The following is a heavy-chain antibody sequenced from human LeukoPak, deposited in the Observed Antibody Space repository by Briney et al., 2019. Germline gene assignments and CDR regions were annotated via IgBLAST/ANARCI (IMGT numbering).Heavy chain of an antibody. D-gene: IGHD2-2*01. CDR1: GFTFSNAW. V-gene: IGHV3-15*01. CDR2: IKSKTDGGTT. J-gene: IGHJ4*02. Sequence: GGSLRLSCAASGFTFSNAWMSWVRQAPGKGLEWVGRIKSKTDGGTTDYAAPVKGRFTISRDDSKNTLYLQMNSLKTEDTAVYYCTSEYCSSTSCYVTTHSRYWGQGTLVTVSS. CDR3: TSEYCSSTSCYVTTHSRY.